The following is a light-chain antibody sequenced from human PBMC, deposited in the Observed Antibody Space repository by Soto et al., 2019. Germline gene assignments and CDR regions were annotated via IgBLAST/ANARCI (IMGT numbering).Light chain of an antibody. CDR3: SSYTSSSFVV. J-gene: IGLJ2*01. Sequence: QSVLTQPPSVSAAPGQTVTVSCSGNKSNVGRNYVSWYQQFPGTAPRLLIYDTNKRPSGIPGRFSGSKSGTSATLGITGLQTGDEAIYYCSSYTSSSFVVFGGGTQLTVL. CDR2: DTN. CDR1: KSNVGRNY. V-gene: IGLV1-51*01.